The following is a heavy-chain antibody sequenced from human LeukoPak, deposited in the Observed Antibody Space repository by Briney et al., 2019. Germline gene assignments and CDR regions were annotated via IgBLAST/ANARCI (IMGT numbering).Heavy chain of an antibody. CDR2: ISYDGSNK. D-gene: IGHD5-24*01. Sequence: GGSLRLSCAASGFTFSDHYMDWVRQAPGKGLEWVAVISYDGSNKYYADSVKGRFTISRDNSKNTLYLQMNSLRAEDTAVYYCARERRSRWLQSAFDYWGQGTLVTVSS. CDR3: ARERRSRWLQSAFDY. V-gene: IGHV3-30-3*01. CDR1: GFTFSDHY. J-gene: IGHJ4*02.